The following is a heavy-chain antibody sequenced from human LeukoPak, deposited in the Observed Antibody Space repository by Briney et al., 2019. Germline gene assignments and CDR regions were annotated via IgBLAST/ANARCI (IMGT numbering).Heavy chain of an antibody. V-gene: IGHV3-23*01. Sequence: GGSLRLSCAASGFTFNSYAMGWVRQAPGKGLEWVSTISAGDDSTYYADSVKGRFTISRDISKNTLYLQMNSLRAEDTAVYYCAKTTAIANPFDYWGQGTLVTVSS. CDR1: GFTFNSYA. D-gene: IGHD1-14*01. J-gene: IGHJ4*02. CDR2: ISAGDDST. CDR3: AKTTAIANPFDY.